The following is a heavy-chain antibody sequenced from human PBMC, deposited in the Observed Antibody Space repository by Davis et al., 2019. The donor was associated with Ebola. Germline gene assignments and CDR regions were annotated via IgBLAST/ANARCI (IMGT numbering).Heavy chain of an antibody. Sequence: GESLKIPCAASGFTFSSYWMSWVRQAPGKGLEWVANIKQDGSEKYYVDSVKGRFTISRDESKNTLNLQMTTLRADDTAVYFCARGDGYNFWDFWGQGTLVTVSS. V-gene: IGHV3-7*03. CDR1: GFTFSSYW. J-gene: IGHJ4*02. CDR2: IKQDGSEK. CDR3: ARGDGYNFWDF. D-gene: IGHD5-24*01.